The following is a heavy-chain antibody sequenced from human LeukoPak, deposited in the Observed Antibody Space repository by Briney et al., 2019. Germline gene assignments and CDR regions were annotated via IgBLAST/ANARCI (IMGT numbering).Heavy chain of an antibody. V-gene: IGHV4-34*01. CDR3: AGGPSPRYRYSSSSRPIDY. Sequence: KSSETLSLTCAVYGGSFSGYYWSWIRQPPGKGLEWIGEINHSGSTNYNPSLKSRVTISVDTSKNQFSLKLSSVTAADTAVYYCAGGPSPRYRYSSSSRPIDYWGQGTLVTVSS. CDR1: GGSFSGYY. D-gene: IGHD6-6*01. J-gene: IGHJ4*02. CDR2: INHSGST.